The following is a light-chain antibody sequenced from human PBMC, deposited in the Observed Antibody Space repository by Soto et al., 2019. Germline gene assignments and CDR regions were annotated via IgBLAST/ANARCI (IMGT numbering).Light chain of an antibody. V-gene: IGLV1-44*01. J-gene: IGLJ2*01. CDR2: SND. CDR3: AAWDDGLKGVV. Sequence: QSVLTQPPSASGTPGQRVTISCSGSSFNIGSNTVTWYQHLPGTAPTLLIYSNDQRPSGVPDRVSGSKSGTSASLAISGLQSGDEADYYCAAWDDGLKGVVLGGGTKVTVL. CDR1: SFNIGSNT.